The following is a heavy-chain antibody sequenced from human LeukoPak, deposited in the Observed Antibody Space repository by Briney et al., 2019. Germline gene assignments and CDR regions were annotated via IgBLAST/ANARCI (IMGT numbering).Heavy chain of an antibody. J-gene: IGHJ4*02. CDR3: ARDHSLLGVVAATTALYYIDY. CDR1: GFTFSSYA. D-gene: IGHD2-15*01. Sequence: QTGVSLRLTCAASGFTFSSYAMHWVGQAPGKGLEWVAVISYDGSNKYYADSVKGRFTISRDNSKNTLYLQMNSLRAEDTAVYYCARDHSLLGVVAATTALYYIDYWGQGTLVTVSS. V-gene: IGHV3-30*04. CDR2: ISYDGSNK.